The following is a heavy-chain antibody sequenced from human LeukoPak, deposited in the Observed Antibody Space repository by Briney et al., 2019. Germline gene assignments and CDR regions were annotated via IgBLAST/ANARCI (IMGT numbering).Heavy chain of an antibody. V-gene: IGHV5-51*01. CDR2: IYPGDSDT. J-gene: IGHJ4*02. Sequence: GESLKISCQGSGYRFTNYWIAWGRQMSGKGLEWMGIIYPGDSDTRYSPSFQGQVTISADKSISTAYLQWSSLKASDTAMYYCARGHDYWGQGTLVTVSS. CDR1: GYRFTNYW. CDR3: ARGHDY.